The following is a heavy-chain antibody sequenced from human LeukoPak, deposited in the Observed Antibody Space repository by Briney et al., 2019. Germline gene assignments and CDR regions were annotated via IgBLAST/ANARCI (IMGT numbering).Heavy chain of an antibody. CDR2: IYSGGST. CDR3: AGSNDAFDI. V-gene: IGHV3-53*01. J-gene: IGHJ3*02. Sequence: PGGSLRLSCAASGFTVSSNYMNWVRQAPGKGLEWVSIIYSGGSTFYADSVKGRFTISRDNSKNTLHLQMNSLRAEDTAVYYCAGSNDAFDIWGQGTMVTVSS. CDR1: GFTVSSNY. D-gene: IGHD5/OR15-5a*01.